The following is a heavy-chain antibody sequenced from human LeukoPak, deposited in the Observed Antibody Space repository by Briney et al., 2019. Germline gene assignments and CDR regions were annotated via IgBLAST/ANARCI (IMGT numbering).Heavy chain of an antibody. D-gene: IGHD3-10*02. Sequence: GGSLRLSCSASGFTFSSYEMNWVRQAPGKVLEWVSYISSSGSTIYYADSVKGRFTISRDNAKNSLYLQMNSLRAEDTAVYYCAELGITMIGGVWGKGTTVTISS. V-gene: IGHV3-48*03. J-gene: IGHJ6*04. CDR3: AELGITMIGGV. CDR2: ISSSGSTI. CDR1: GFTFSSYE.